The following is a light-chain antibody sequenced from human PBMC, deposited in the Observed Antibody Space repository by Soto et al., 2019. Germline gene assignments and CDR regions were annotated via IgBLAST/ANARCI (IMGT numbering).Light chain of an antibody. J-gene: IGKJ4*01. CDR2: DSS. CDR3: HQDNSF. CDR1: QSINNW. V-gene: IGKV1-5*01. Sequence: DIQMTQSPSTLSASVGDRVTITCRASQSINNWLAWYQQKPGKAPKVLIYDSSRLESGVPSRFSGSGSGTEYTVTISSLQPDDFATHYGHQDNSFFGGGTRVDI.